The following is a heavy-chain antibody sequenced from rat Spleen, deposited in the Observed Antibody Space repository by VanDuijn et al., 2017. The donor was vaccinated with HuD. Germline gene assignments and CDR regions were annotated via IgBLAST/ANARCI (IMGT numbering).Heavy chain of an antibody. D-gene: IGHD1-4*01. V-gene: IGHV5-27*01. CDR2: ISTSGAGT. Sequence: EVQLMESGGGLVQPGRSLKLSCAASGFTFSDYYMAWVRQAPKKGLEWVASISTSGAGTFYRDSVKGRFTVSRDNAKSTLYLQMNSLRSEDTATYYCTRVDYPGVAHYFDYWGQGVMVTVSS. CDR1: GFTFSDYY. J-gene: IGHJ2*01. CDR3: TRVDYPGVAHYFDY.